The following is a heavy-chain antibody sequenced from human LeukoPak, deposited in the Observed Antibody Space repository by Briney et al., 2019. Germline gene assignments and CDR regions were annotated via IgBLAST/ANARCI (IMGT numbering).Heavy chain of an antibody. CDR2: INSDGTVT. V-gene: IGHV3-74*01. D-gene: IGHD6-13*01. CDR1: GFTFSPYW. CDR3: VREYGSSCYS. Sequence: GRSLRPSCAASGFTFSPYWMKWVRQAPGKGLEWVSRINSDGTVTSYADSVKGRFTVARDNAKNTLHLHMNSLRAEDTAVYFCVREYGSSCYSWGQGALVTVSP. J-gene: IGHJ4*02.